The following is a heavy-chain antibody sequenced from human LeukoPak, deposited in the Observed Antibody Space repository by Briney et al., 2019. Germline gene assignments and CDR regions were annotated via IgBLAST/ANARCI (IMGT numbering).Heavy chain of an antibody. D-gene: IGHD3-10*01. CDR2: IYYSGST. CDR1: GGSISSYY. CDR3: ARDGPRLLWFGEEDYYYGMDV. J-gene: IGHJ6*02. V-gene: IGHV4-59*01. Sequence: SETLSLTCTVSGGSISSYYWSWIRQPPGKGLEWIGYIYYSGSTNYNPSLKSRVTISVDTSKNQFSLKLSSVTAADTAVYYCARDGPRLLWFGEEDYYYGMDVWGQGTTVTVSS.